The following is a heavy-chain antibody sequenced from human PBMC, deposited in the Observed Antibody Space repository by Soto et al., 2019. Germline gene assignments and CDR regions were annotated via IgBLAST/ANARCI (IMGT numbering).Heavy chain of an antibody. CDR3: AKDVDDYYYYGMDV. V-gene: IGHV3-30*18. J-gene: IGHJ6*02. CDR1: GFTLSSYG. Sequence: PGGSLRLSCAASGFTLSSYGMHWVRQAPGKGLEWVATISYDGSKKDYADSVKGRLIISRDKSKNTLYLQLNSLRAEDTAVYFCAKDVDDYYYYGMDVWGHGTTVTVSS. CDR2: ISYDGSKK.